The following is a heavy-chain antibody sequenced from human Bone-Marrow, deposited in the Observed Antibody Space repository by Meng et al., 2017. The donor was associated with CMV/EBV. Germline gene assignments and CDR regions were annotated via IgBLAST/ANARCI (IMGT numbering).Heavy chain of an antibody. V-gene: IGHV3-23*03. CDR3: AKWGGDYGDG. D-gene: IGHD4-17*01. CDR1: GFTFSNYA. CDR2: IYTGSTNT. J-gene: IGHJ4*02. Sequence: GESLKISCAASGFTFSNYAMSWVRQAPGKGLEWVSVIYTGSTNTYYADSVKGRFTISRDTSKNTLYLQMSSLRAGDTAVYYCAKWGGDYGDGWGQGTLVAVSS.